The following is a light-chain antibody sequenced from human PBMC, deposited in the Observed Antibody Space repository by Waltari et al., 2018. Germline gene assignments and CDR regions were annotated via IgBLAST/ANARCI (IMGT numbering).Light chain of an antibody. CDR1: NSDVGGYNY. Sequence: QSALTQPPSASGSPGPSATISCTGTNSDVGGYNYVSWYQQHPGKAPKLMIYEVTKRPSGVPDRFSGSKSGNTASLTVSGLQAEDDADYYCSSYAGSNNLVFGGGTKLTVL. V-gene: IGLV2-8*01. CDR3: SSYAGSNNLV. J-gene: IGLJ3*02. CDR2: EVT.